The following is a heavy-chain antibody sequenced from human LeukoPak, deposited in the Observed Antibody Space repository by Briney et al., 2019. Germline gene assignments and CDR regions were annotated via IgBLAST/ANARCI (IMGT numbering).Heavy chain of an antibody. CDR1: GYAFTSYG. V-gene: IGHV1-18*01. J-gene: IGHJ6*03. D-gene: IGHD4-17*01. CDR2: ISAYNGNT. Sequence: ASVKVSCKASGYAFTSYGISWVRQAPGQGLEWMGWISAYNGNTNYAQKLQGRVTMTTDTSTSTAYMELRSLRSDDTAVYYCAVTTVHPYYYYYMDVWGKGTTVTVSS. CDR3: AVTTVHPYYYYYMDV.